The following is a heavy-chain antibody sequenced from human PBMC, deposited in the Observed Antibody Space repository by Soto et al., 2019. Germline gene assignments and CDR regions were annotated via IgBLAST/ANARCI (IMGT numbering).Heavy chain of an antibody. CDR1: GGTFSSYA. D-gene: IGHD6-13*01. J-gene: IGHJ6*02. CDR2: IIPIFGTA. V-gene: IGHV1-69*01. CDR3: AILLQAAVGRRWNGMDV. Sequence: QVQLVQSGAEVKKPGSSVKVSCKASGGTFSSYAISWVRQAPGQGLEWMGGIIPIFGTANYAQKFQGRFTITADQSPSTAYMELGSLRSEDTAVYCCAILLQAAVGRRWNGMDVWGQGTKVTVSS.